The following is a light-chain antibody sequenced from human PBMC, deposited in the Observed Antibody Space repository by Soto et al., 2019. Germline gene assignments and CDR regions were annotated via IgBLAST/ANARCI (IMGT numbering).Light chain of an antibody. V-gene: IGLV1-44*01. CDR3: AAWDDSLNGDV. CDR1: SSNIGSNT. CDR2: SNN. Sequence: QSVLTQPPSASGTPGQRVTFSCSGSSSNIGSNTVNWYQQLPGTAPKLLIYSNNQRPSGVPDRFSGSKSGTSASLAISGLQSEDEADYYCAAWDDSLNGDVFGTGTKLTVL. J-gene: IGLJ1*01.